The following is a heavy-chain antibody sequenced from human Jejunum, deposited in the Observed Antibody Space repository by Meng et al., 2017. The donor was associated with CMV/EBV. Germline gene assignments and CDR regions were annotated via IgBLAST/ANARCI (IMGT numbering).Heavy chain of an antibody. CDR3: ARFDFWSGYCDI. D-gene: IGHD3-3*01. CDR1: GCIFSDYY. J-gene: IGHJ4*02. V-gene: IGHV3-11*04. Sequence: SCAASGCIFSDYYMTWIRQAPGKGLEWVSYISGSGSGIYYADSVKGRFTISRDNAKNSLSLQMGSLRAEDTAVYYCARFDFWSGYCDIWGQGTLVTVSS. CDR2: ISGSGSGI.